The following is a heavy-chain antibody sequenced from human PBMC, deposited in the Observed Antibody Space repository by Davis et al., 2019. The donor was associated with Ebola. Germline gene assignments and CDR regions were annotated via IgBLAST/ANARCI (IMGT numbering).Heavy chain of an antibody. V-gene: IGHV3-21*01. D-gene: IGHD1-1*01. CDR3: ARDPSIQTVYYGMDV. J-gene: IGHJ6*02. CDR1: GFTFSSYS. Sequence: PGGSLRLSCAASGFTFSSYSMNWVRQAPGKGLEWVSSISSSSSYIYYADSVKGRFTISRDNAKNSLYLQMNSLRAEDTAVYYCARDPSIQTVYYGMDVWGQGTTVTVSS. CDR2: ISSSSSYI.